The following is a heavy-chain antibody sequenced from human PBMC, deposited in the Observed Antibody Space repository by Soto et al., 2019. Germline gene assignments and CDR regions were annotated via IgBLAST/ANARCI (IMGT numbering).Heavy chain of an antibody. CDR1: GDSISSRGFY. CDR2: ISYSGAT. D-gene: IGHD1-1*01. V-gene: IGHV4-31*03. CDR3: ARQTAMAWKYYFNY. Sequence: SETLSLTCPVSGDSISSRGFYWNWIRHLPGKGLEWIGYISYSGATYYNPSLKSRLTISMDTSNNDLSLNLTSVTAADTSVYYCARQTAMAWKYYFNYWGPGTLVTVSS. J-gene: IGHJ4*02.